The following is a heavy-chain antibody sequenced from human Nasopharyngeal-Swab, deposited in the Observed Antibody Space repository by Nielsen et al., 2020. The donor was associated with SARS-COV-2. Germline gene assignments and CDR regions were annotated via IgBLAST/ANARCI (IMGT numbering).Heavy chain of an antibody. D-gene: IGHD3-9*01. Sequence: GGSLRLSCAASGFTFSSDWMHWVRQAPGKGLVWVSRINSDGSSISYADSVKGRFTISRDNAKNPLYLQMTSLRAEDTAVYHCARSDWYAAFDIWGQGTMVSVSS. V-gene: IGHV3-74*01. J-gene: IGHJ3*02. CDR3: ARSDWYAAFDI. CDR1: GFTFSSDW. CDR2: INSDGSSI.